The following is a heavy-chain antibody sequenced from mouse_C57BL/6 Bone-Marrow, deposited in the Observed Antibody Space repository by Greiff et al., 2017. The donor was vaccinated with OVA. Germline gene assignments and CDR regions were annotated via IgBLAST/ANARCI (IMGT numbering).Heavy chain of an antibody. D-gene: IGHD2-5*01. V-gene: IGHV1-26*01. CDR3: ARAHYYSNYSWFAD. J-gene: IGHJ3*01. Sequence: EVQLQQSGPELVQPGASVKISCKASGYTFTDYYMNWVKQSHGKSLEWIGDINPNNGGTSYNQKFKGKATLTVDKSSSTAYMELRSLTSEDSAVYYCARAHYYSNYSWFADWGKGTLVTVSA. CDR2: INPNNGGT. CDR1: GYTFTDYY.